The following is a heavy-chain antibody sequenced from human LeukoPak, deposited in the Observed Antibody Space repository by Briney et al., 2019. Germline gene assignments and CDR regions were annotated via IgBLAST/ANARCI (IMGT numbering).Heavy chain of an antibody. V-gene: IGHV4-59*08. J-gene: IGHJ3*02. Sequence: PSEILSLTCTVSGGSISSYFWSWIRQPPGKGLEWIGYIYYSGSTNYNPSLKSRVTISVDTSKNQFSLKLSSVTAADTAVYYCVRKVNRGTFDIWGQGTMVTVSS. CDR3: VRKVNRGTFDI. D-gene: IGHD1-14*01. CDR2: IYYSGST. CDR1: GGSISSYF.